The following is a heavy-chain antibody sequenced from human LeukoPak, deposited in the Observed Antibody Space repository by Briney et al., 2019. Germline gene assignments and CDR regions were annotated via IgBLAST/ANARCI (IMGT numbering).Heavy chain of an antibody. CDR2: ISYDGSNK. J-gene: IGHJ4*01. V-gene: IGHV3-30*03. Sequence: GGSLRLSCAASGFTFSSYGMHWVRQAPGKGLEWVAVISYDGSNKYYADSVKGRFTISRDNSKNTLYLQMNSLRAEDTAVYYCSTGPRSLPYWGPGTLVTVSS. D-gene: IGHD4-23*01. CDR1: GFTFSSYG. CDR3: STGPRSLPY.